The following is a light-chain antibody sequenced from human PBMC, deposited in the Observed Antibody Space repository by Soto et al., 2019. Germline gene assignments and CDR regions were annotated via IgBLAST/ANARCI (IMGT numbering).Light chain of an antibody. Sequence: DIQMTQSPSSLSASLGDRVTITCRASQGIGNYLAWYQLQPGKVPKLLIYAASTLQSGVPSRFSGSGSGTDFTLTISSTQPEDVATYFCQKYNSAPRTFGQGTKVEI. CDR2: AAS. CDR1: QGIGNY. J-gene: IGKJ1*01. CDR3: QKYNSAPRT. V-gene: IGKV1-27*01.